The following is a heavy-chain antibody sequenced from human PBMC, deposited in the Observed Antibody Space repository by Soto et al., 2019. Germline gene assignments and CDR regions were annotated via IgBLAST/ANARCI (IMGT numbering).Heavy chain of an antibody. CDR1: GGSISSYY. D-gene: IGHD6-6*01. CDR2: IHYSGST. CDR3: ARRRDSSSSFYFDY. Sequence: PSETLSLTCTVSGGSISSYYWSWIRQPPGKGLEWIGYIHYSGSTNYNPSLKSRVTISVDTSKNQFSLKLSSVTAADTAVYYCARRRDSSSSFYFDYWGQGTLVTISS. V-gene: IGHV4-59*08. J-gene: IGHJ4*02.